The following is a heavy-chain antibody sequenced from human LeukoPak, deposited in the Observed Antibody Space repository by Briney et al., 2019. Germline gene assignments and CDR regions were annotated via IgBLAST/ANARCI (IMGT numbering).Heavy chain of an antibody. CDR1: GFTFDDYA. CDR2: ISWNSGSI. D-gene: IGHD3-22*01. CDR3: AKTYYYDSSGYSFDY. J-gene: IGHJ4*02. V-gene: IGHV3-9*01. Sequence: QPGRSLRLSCAASGFTFDDYAMHWVRQAPGKGLEWVSGISWNSGSIGYADSVKGRFTISRDNSKNTLYLQMNSLRAEDTAVYYCAKTYYYDSSGYSFDYWGQGTLVTVSS.